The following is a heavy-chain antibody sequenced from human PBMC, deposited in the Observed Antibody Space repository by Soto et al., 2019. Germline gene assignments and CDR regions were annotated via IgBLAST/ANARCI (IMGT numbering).Heavy chain of an antibody. V-gene: IGHV1-3*01. Sequence: ASVKVSCKASGYTFTSYAMHWVRQAPGQRLEWMGWINAGNGNTKYSQKFQGRVTITRDTSASTAYMELSSLRSEDTAAYYCAREAIEYSSSVYGMDVWGQGTTVTVSS. D-gene: IGHD6-6*01. CDR1: GYTFTSYA. J-gene: IGHJ6*02. CDR2: INAGNGNT. CDR3: AREAIEYSSSVYGMDV.